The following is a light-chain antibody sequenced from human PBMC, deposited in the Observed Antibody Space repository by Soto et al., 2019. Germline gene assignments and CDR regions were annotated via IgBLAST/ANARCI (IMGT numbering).Light chain of an antibody. Sequence: DIVMTQSPDSLAVSLGERATINCKSSQSVLYSSNNKNYLAWYQQKPGQPPKLLIYWASTRESGVPDRFNGSGSGTDFTLTISSLQAEDVAVYYCQQYYSTLLFTFGPGTKVDIK. CDR3: QQYYSTLLFT. J-gene: IGKJ3*01. CDR1: QSVLYSSNNKNY. V-gene: IGKV4-1*01. CDR2: WAS.